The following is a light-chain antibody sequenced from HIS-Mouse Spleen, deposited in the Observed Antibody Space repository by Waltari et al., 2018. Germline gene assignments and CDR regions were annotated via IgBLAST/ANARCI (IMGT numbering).Light chain of an antibody. V-gene: IGLV3-10*01. J-gene: IGLJ2*01. CDR2: EDS. CDR1: ALPKKY. Sequence: SYELTQPPSVSVSPGQTARITCSGDALPKKYASWYLQKSGQAPVLVIYEDSKRPSGIPERFSGSSSGTMATLTISGAQVEDEADYYCYSTDSSGNHRVFGGGTKLTVL. CDR3: YSTDSSGNHRV.